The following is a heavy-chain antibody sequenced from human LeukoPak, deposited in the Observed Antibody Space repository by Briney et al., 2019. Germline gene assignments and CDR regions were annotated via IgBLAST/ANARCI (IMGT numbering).Heavy chain of an antibody. Sequence: SETLSLTCTVSGGSISSSSYYWGWIRQPPGKGLEWIGSIYYSGSTYYNPSLKSRVTISVDTSKNQFSLKLSSVTAADTAVYYCASPPRKRQQPRIGDDYWGQGTLVTVSS. D-gene: IGHD6-13*01. CDR3: ASPPRKRQQPRIGDDY. CDR1: GGSISSSSYY. V-gene: IGHV4-39*07. J-gene: IGHJ4*02. CDR2: IYYSGST.